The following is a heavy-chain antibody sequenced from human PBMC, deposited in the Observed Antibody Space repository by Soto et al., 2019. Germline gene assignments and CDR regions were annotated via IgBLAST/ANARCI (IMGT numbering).Heavy chain of an antibody. Sequence: SETLSLTCTVSGGSISSGDYYWSWIRQPPGKGLEWIGYIYYSGSTYYNPSLKSRVTISVDTSKNQFSLKLSSVTAADTAVYYCARSGITIFGVVLPYYYYGMDVWGQGTTVTVS. CDR1: GGSISSGDYY. V-gene: IGHV4-30-4*01. CDR3: ARSGITIFGVVLPYYYYGMDV. CDR2: IYYSGST. D-gene: IGHD3-3*01. J-gene: IGHJ6*02.